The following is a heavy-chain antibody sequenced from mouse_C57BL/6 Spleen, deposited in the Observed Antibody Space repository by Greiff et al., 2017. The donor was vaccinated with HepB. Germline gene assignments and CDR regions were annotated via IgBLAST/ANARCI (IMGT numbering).Heavy chain of an antibody. V-gene: IGHV14-4*01. CDR3: TTLYGDYVTSHWYFEV. J-gene: IGHJ1*03. Sequence: EVQLQQSGAELVRPGASVKLSCTASGFNIKDDYMHWVKQRPEQGLEWIGWIDPENGDTEYASKFQGKATITADTSSNTAYLQLSSLTSEDTAVYYCTTLYGDYVTSHWYFEVWGTGTTVTVSS. D-gene: IGHD2-13*01. CDR1: GFNIKDDY. CDR2: IDPENGDT.